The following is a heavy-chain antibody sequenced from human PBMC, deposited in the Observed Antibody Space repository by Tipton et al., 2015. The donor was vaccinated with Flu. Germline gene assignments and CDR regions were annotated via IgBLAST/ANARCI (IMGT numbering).Heavy chain of an antibody. CDR3: ASTPAYNWYNYYFGMDV. Sequence: SLRLSCVTSGFTFSSYEMNWVRQAPGKGLEWVSYISSSGKNIYYADSVKGRFTISRDNTRNTLYLQLNSLRADDTAVYYCASTPAYNWYNYYFGMDVWGQGTTVTVSS. J-gene: IGHJ6*02. D-gene: IGHD1/OR15-1a*01. CDR2: ISSSGKNI. CDR1: GFTFSSYE. V-gene: IGHV3-48*03.